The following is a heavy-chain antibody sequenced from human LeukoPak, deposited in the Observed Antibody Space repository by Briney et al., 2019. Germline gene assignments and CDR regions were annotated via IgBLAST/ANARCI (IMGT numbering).Heavy chain of an antibody. V-gene: IGHV4-59*12. J-gene: IGHJ4*02. Sequence: YPSETLSLTCTVSGVSINTYYWSWIRQPPGKGLEWIGSIYNSGTTKYNPALKGRVTISVDTSKNQFALKLSSVTAADTAVYYCARDRKQWLPRFDYWGQGTLVTVSS. CDR1: GVSINTYY. CDR2: IYNSGTT. D-gene: IGHD6-19*01. CDR3: ARDRKQWLPRFDY.